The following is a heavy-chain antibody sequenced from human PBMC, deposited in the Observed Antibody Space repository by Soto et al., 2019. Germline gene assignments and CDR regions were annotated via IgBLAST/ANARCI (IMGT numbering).Heavy chain of an antibody. CDR2: ISSSGSTI. Sequence: GGSLRLSCAASGFTFSDYYMSWIRQAPGKGLEWVSYISSSGSTIYYADSVKGRFTISRDNAKNSLYLQMNSLRAEDTAVYYCARDTKQWLVKLCAFDIWGQGTMVTVSS. V-gene: IGHV3-11*01. CDR1: GFTFSDYY. CDR3: ARDTKQWLVKLCAFDI. J-gene: IGHJ3*02. D-gene: IGHD6-19*01.